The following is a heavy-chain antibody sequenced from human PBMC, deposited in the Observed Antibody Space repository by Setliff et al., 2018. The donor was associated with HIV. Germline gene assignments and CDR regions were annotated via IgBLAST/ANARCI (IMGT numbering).Heavy chain of an antibody. CDR3: ARQLSNSLDF. Sequence: ASVKVSCKPSGYTFTDYFIHWVRQAPGQGLEWMGWIGPRSGDTRIPRKFRGRVTMTRDTSINTAYLEFGGLRSDDTALYYCARQLSNSLDFWGQGALVTVSS. CDR1: GYTFTDYF. J-gene: IGHJ4*02. D-gene: IGHD1-1*01. CDR2: IGPRSGDT. V-gene: IGHV1-2*02.